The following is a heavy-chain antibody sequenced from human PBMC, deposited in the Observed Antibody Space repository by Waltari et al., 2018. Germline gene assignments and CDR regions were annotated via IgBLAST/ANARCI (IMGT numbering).Heavy chain of an antibody. CDR2: IYPGDSDT. V-gene: IGHV5-51*03. J-gene: IGHJ6*03. D-gene: IGHD1-26*01. CDR3: ARILPSGSPPYYYYYMDV. CDR1: GYSFTSYW. Sequence: EVQLVQSGAEVKKPGESLKISCKGSGYSFTSYWIGWVRQMPGKGLEWMGIIYPGDSDTRYSPSFQGQVTISADKSISTAYLQWSSLKASDTAMYYCARILPSGSPPYYYYYMDVWGKGTTVTVSS.